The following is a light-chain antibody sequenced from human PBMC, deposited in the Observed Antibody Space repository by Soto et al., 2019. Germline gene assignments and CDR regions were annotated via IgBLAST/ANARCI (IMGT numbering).Light chain of an antibody. Sequence: QSALTQPASVSGSPGQSITISCTGTSTDVGGYNYVSWYQQHPGEAPKLMIYDVSNRPSRVSNRFSGSKSGNTASLTISGLQAEDEADYYCSSYTSSSTLVFGGGTKVTVL. CDR1: STDVGGYNY. CDR2: DVS. CDR3: SSYTSSSTLV. V-gene: IGLV2-14*03. J-gene: IGLJ3*02.